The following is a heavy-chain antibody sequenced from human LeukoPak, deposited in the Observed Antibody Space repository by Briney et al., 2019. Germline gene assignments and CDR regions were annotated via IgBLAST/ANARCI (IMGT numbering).Heavy chain of an antibody. CDR3: AKGFYYYDSSGYDY. J-gene: IGHJ4*02. V-gene: IGHV3-23*01. CDR1: GFTFSSYA. Sequence: QTGGSLRLSCAASGFTFSSYAMSWVRQASGKGLEWVSAISGSGGSTYYADSVKGRFTTSRDNSKNTLYLQMNSLRAEDTAVYYCAKGFYYYDSSGYDYWGQGTLVTVSS. CDR2: ISGSGGST. D-gene: IGHD3-22*01.